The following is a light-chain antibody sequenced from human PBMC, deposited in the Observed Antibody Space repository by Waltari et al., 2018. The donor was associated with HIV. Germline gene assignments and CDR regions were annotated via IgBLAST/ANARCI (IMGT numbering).Light chain of an antibody. V-gene: IGKV3-11*01. J-gene: IGKJ3*01. CDR2: DVD. Sequence: EIVLTQSPATLSLSPGERATLSCRASQSVSSDLAWYQQKPGQAPRLLIYDVDKRATGIPARFSGSWSGTDFTLTISSLQPEDFAVYYCQQRSNWPPLATFGPGTKVDIK. CDR3: QQRSNWPPLAT. CDR1: QSVSSD.